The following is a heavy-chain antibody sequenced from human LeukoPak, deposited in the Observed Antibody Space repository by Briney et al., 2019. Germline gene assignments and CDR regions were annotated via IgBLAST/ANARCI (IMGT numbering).Heavy chain of an antibody. V-gene: IGHV3-20*04. CDR2: INWNGRIT. D-gene: IGHD5-18*01. J-gene: IGHJ6*03. CDR1: GSTFDDYA. CDR3: ARGSVQLWLRDTYYYMDV. Sequence: SGGSLRLSCAASGSTFDDYAMNWVRQVPGRGLEWVSGINWNGRITEYADSVKDRFTISRQNTKNSLYLYMNNLGGEDTALYFCARGSVQLWLRDTYYYMDVWGKGTTVTVSS.